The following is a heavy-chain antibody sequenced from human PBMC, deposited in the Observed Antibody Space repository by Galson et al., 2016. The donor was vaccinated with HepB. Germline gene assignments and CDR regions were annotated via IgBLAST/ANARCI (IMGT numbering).Heavy chain of an antibody. D-gene: IGHD3-16*01. CDR2: VWHDGSNI. Sequence: SLRLSCAASGFIFSDYGMHWVRQAPGKRLEWVAVVWHDGSNINYVDSVKGRFTISRDNFKNTLDLQMNSLRAEDTAVYYCAKETSNWGQYYFDYWGQGTLVSVSS. V-gene: IGHV3-33*06. J-gene: IGHJ4*02. CDR1: GFIFSDYG. CDR3: AKETSNWGQYYFDY.